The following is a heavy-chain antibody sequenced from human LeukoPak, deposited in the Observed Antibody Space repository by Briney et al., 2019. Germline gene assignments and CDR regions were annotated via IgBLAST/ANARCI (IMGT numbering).Heavy chain of an antibody. V-gene: IGHV3-48*01. CDR2: ITLSRTTI. D-gene: IGHD6-13*01. J-gene: IGHJ6*03. Sequence: PGGSLRLSCAASGFTFSSYGMNWVRQAPGKGLEWVAYITLSRTTIYYADSVKGRFTISRDNAKNSLSLQMNSLRPEDTAVYFCAKGTSGIIAGGHDYYMDVWGKGTTVTISS. CDR1: GFTFSSYG. CDR3: AKGTSGIIAGGHDYYMDV.